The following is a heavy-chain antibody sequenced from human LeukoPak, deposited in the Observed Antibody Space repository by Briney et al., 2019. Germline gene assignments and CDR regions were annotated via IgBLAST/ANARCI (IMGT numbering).Heavy chain of an antibody. D-gene: IGHD6-6*01. CDR3: ATSSSSVYAFDI. J-gene: IGHJ3*02. V-gene: IGHV3-48*03. CDR1: GFTFSSYE. CDR2: ISRSGSTV. Sequence: GGSLRLSCAASGFTFSSYEMSWVRQAPGKGLEWFSYISRSGSTVYYAASVKGRFTISRDNAKNSLFLQINSLRAEDTAVYYCATSSSSVYAFDIWGQGTMVTVSS.